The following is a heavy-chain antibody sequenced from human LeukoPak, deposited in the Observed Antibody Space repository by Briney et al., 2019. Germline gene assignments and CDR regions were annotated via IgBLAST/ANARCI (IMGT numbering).Heavy chain of an antibody. CDR2: ISGSSDST. J-gene: IGHJ4*02. CDR3: AKGGGWLYYFDY. D-gene: IGHD6-19*01. Sequence: GGSLRLSCAASGFTFSIFAMNWVRQAPGKGLEWVSAISGSSDSTYYADSVKGRFTISRDNSKNTLYLQLNSLRAEDTAVYYCAKGGGWLYYFDYWGQGTLVTVSS. CDR1: GFTFSIFA. V-gene: IGHV3-23*01.